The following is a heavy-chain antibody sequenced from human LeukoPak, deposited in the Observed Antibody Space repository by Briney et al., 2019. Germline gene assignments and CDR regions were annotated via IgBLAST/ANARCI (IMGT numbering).Heavy chain of an antibody. CDR1: GYTFTSYY. Sequence: ASVKVSCKASGYTFTSYYMHWVRQAPRQGLEWMGIINPSGGSTSYAQKFQGRVTMTRDTSTSTVYMELSSLRSEDTAVYYCARDKIVRYYYYGMDVWGQGTTVTVSS. J-gene: IGHJ6*02. CDR2: INPSGGST. D-gene: IGHD2-15*01. V-gene: IGHV1-46*01. CDR3: ARDKIVRYYYYGMDV.